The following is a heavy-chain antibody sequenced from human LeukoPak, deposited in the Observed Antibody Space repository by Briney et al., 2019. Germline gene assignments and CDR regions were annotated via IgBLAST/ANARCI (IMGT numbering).Heavy chain of an antibody. J-gene: IGHJ4*02. D-gene: IGHD6-19*01. V-gene: IGHV4-59*08. CDR3: ARRYNRGSLDY. CDR2: IDYRGTT. CDR1: GGSISSNY. Sequence: PSETLSLTCTVSGGSISSNYWSWIRQPPGKRLEWIGYIDYRGTTNYNPSLKSRVTISVGTSKNQFSLKLNSVTAADTAVYYCARRYNRGSLDYWGQGTLATVSS.